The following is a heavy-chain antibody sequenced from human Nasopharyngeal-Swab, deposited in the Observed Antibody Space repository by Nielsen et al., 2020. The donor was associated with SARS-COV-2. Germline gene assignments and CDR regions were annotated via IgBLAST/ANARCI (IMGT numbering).Heavy chain of an antibody. Sequence: ASVKVSCKASGYIFTSYDISWVRQARGQGLEWMGWIGAYNGNKNYAQKFQDRVTMTTDTSTSTVYMELRSLRSDDTAVYYCARHGVAEDYWGQGTLVTVSS. CDR1: GYIFTSYD. J-gene: IGHJ4*02. CDR3: ARHGVAEDY. CDR2: IGAYNGNK. V-gene: IGHV1-18*01. D-gene: IGHD3-3*01.